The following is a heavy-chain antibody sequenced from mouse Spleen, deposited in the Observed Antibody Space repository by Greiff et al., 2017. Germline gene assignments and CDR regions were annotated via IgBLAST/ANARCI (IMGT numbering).Heavy chain of an antibody. V-gene: IGHV1-7*01. Sequence: QVQLKESGAELAKPGASVKLSCKASGYTFTSYWMHWVKQRPGQGLEWIGYINPSSGYTKYNQKFKDKATLTADKSSSTAYMQLSSLTYEDSAVYYCAIGNYALYAMDYWGQGTSVTVSS. CDR1: GYTFTSYW. D-gene: IGHD2-1*01. J-gene: IGHJ4*01. CDR2: INPSSGYT. CDR3: AIGNYALYAMDY.